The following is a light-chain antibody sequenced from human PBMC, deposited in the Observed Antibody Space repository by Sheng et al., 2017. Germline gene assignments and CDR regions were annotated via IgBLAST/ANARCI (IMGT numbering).Light chain of an antibody. V-gene: IGKV1-33*01. J-gene: IGKJ1*01. CDR2: DAA. CDR1: QDIRKY. CDR3: QQYDSFPWT. Sequence: DIQMTQSPSSLSASVGDRVTITCQASQDIRKYLNWYQHTPGKAPKFLIYDAATLEKGVPSRFSGSGSGTDFTFTISSLQPEDVATYYCQQYDSFPWTFGQGTEGGDQT.